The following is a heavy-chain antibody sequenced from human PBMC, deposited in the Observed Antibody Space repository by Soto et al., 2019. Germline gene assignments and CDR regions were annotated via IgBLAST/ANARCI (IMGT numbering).Heavy chain of an antibody. D-gene: IGHD3-22*01. Sequence: GGSLRLSCAASGFTFSTYSLNWVRQAPGKGLEWVSSINSRSSYIFYADSVKGRFTISRDNAKNSLYLQMNSLRAEDTAVYYCAREYRGYYTVIDYWGQGTLVTVSS. CDR3: AREYRGYYTVIDY. CDR1: GFTFSTYS. V-gene: IGHV3-21*04. J-gene: IGHJ4*02. CDR2: INSRSSYI.